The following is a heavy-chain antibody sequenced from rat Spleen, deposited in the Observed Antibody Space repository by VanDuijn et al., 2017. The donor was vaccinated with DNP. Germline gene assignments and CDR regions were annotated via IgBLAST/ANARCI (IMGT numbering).Heavy chain of an antibody. Sequence: EVQLVESGGGLVQPGRSLKLSCAASGFTFSAYYMAWVRQAPAKGLEWVAYIGSPAYAPYYTDSVKGRFAISRDNAKSTLYLQMNSLRSEDMATYYCATSYAHVFDYWGQGVMVTVSS. CDR2: IGSPAYAP. CDR3: ATSYAHVFDY. J-gene: IGHJ2*01. V-gene: IGHV5-27*01. CDR1: GFTFSAYY. D-gene: IGHD1-12*01.